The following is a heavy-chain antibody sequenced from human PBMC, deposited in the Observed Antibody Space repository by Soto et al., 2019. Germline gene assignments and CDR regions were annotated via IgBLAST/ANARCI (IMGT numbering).Heavy chain of an antibody. CDR1: GFTFSSYG. J-gene: IGHJ3*02. V-gene: IGHV3-33*01. CDR3: ARAPSGYDAFDI. Sequence: GGSLRLSCAASGFTFSSYGMHWVRQAPGKGLEWVAVIWYDGSNKYYADSVKGRFTISRDNSRNTLYLQMNSLRAEDTAVYYCARAPSGYDAFDIWGQGTMVTVSS. D-gene: IGHD3-22*01. CDR2: IWYDGSNK.